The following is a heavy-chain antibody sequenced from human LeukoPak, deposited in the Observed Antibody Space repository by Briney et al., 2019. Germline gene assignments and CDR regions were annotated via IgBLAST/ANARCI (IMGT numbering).Heavy chain of an antibody. J-gene: IGHJ1*01. CDR3: AKASTLAAAGTVYFQH. Sequence: SGGSLRLSCAASGFTFSSYAMSWVRQAPGKGLEWVSAISGSGGSTYYADSVKGRFTISRDNSKNTLYLQMNSLRAEDTAVYYCAKASTLAAAGTVYFQHWGQGTLVTVSS. V-gene: IGHV3-23*01. D-gene: IGHD6-13*01. CDR2: ISGSGGST. CDR1: GFTFSSYA.